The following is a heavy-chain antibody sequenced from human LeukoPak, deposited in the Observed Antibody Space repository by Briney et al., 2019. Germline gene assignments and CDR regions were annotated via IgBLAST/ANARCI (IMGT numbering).Heavy chain of an antibody. CDR1: VYTHPELS. Sequence: SVHDSRQVSVYTHPELSLHWVRQAPGKGLAGMGGFDPEDGETIYAQKFQGRVTMTEDTSTDTAYMELSSLRSEDTAVYYCVGVLRYFDWLIFDYWGQGTLVTVSS. D-gene: IGHD3-9*01. J-gene: IGHJ4*02. CDR3: VGVLRYFDWLIFDY. V-gene: IGHV1-24*01. CDR2: FDPEDGET.